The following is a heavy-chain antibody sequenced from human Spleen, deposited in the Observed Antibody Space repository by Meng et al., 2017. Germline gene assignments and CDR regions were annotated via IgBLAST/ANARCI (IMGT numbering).Heavy chain of an antibody. V-gene: IGHV4-31*03. D-gene: IGHD4-17*01. CDR1: GGSINSGGYY. CDR3: ARVTTVTDIYFDY. CDR2: IYYSGST. J-gene: IGHJ4*02. Sequence: QVPLRESAPGLVKPSQTLSLTCTVSGGSINSGGYYWSWIRQHPGKGLEWIGCIYYSGSTFYNLSLKSRLTISVDTSKNQFSLKLSSVTAADTAVYYCARVTTVTDIYFDYWGQGTLVTVSS.